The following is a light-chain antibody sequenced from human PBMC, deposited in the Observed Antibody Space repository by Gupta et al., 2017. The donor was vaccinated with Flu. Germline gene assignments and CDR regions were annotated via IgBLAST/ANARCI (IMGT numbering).Light chain of an antibody. J-gene: IGKJ2*01. CDR2: GAS. CDR1: QSVSSSY. V-gene: IGKV3-20*01. CDR3: QQDGSSPLSN. Sequence: EIVLTQSPGTLSLSPGERATLSCRASQSVSSSYLAWYQQKPGQAPRLLIYGASSRDTGIPDRFSGSGCGTDLTLTISRREQEDFAVYYCQQDGSSPLSNFGQGTKVEIK.